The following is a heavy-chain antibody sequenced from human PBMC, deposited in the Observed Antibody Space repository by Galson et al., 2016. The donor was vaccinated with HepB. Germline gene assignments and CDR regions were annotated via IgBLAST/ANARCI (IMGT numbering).Heavy chain of an antibody. Sequence: SLRLSCAASGFTFTNYAMSWVRQAPGKGLEWVSLISGSGGSTYYAASLKGRVTISRDNSKNTVYLQMRSLRATDRAVYYCAKMGHSSSSYFFDSWGQGALVTVFS. CDR1: GFTFTNYA. D-gene: IGHD6-6*01. CDR2: ISGSGGST. CDR3: AKMGHSSSSYFFDS. V-gene: IGHV3-23*01. J-gene: IGHJ4*02.